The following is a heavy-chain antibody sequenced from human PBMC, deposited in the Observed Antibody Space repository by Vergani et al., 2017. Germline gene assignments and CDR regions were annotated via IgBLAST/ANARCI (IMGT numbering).Heavy chain of an antibody. CDR2: IYYSGST. CDR3: ARKGSSSWYGDWFDP. V-gene: IGHV4-34*11. Sequence: QVQLQQWGAGLLKPSETLSLTCAVYGGSFSSYYWSWIRQPPGKGLEWIGYIYYSGSTNYNPSLKSRVTISVDTSKNQFSLKLSSVTAADTAVYYCARKGSSSWYGDWFDPWGQGTLVTVSS. J-gene: IGHJ5*02. D-gene: IGHD6-13*01. CDR1: GGSFSSYY.